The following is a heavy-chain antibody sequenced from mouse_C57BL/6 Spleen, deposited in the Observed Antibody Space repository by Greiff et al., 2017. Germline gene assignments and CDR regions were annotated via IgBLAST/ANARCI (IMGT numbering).Heavy chain of an antibody. CDR1: GFNIKNTY. CDR2: IDPANGNT. D-gene: IGHD1-1*01. J-gene: IGHJ1*03. Sequence: VQLKESLAELVRPGASVKLSCTASGFNIKNTYMHWVKQRPEQGLEWIGRIDPANGNTKYAPKFQGKATITADTSSNTAYLQLSSLTSEDTAIYYCAVITTVKGYFDVWGTGTTVTVSS. V-gene: IGHV14-3*01. CDR3: AVITTVKGYFDV.